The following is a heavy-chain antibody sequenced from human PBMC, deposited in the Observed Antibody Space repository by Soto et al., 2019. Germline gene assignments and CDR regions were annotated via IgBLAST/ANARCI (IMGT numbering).Heavy chain of an antibody. CDR3: ARGIVVVPAAVFDS. D-gene: IGHD2-2*01. Sequence: ASETLSLTCTVSGGSISSGGYYWSWIRQHPGKGLEWIGYIYYSGSTYYNPSLKSRVTISVDTSKNQFSLKLSSVTAADTAVYYCARGIVVVPAAVFDSSGQGILLT. CDR1: GGSISSGGYY. V-gene: IGHV4-31*03. J-gene: IGHJ5*01. CDR2: IYYSGST.